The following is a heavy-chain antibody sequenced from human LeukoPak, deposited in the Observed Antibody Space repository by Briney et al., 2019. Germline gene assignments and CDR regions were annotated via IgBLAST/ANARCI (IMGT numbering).Heavy chain of an antibody. CDR2: INHIGST. CDR1: GGSFSGYY. Sequence: SETLSLTCAVYGGSFSGYYWSWIRQPPGKGLEWIGEINHIGSTIYNPSLNSRVTISLDTSKNQFSLKLSSVTAADTAVYYCARVDDSSGYSSTYDAFDIWGQGKMVTV. D-gene: IGHD3-22*01. V-gene: IGHV4-34*01. CDR3: ARVDDSSGYSSTYDAFDI. J-gene: IGHJ3*02.